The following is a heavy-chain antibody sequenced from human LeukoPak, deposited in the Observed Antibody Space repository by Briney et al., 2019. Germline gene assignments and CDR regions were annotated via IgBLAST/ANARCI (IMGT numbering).Heavy chain of an antibody. J-gene: IGHJ5*02. V-gene: IGHV4-30-2*01. D-gene: IGHD6-13*01. CDR3: ARYSSSYQFDP. CDR2: IYRSGST. CDR1: GGSISSGGYS. Sequence: SETLSLTCAVSGGSISSGGYSWSWIRQPPGKGLEWIGYIYRSGSTYYNPSLKSRVTISVDRSKNQFSLKLSSVTAADTAVYYCARYSSSYQFDPWGQGTLVTVSS.